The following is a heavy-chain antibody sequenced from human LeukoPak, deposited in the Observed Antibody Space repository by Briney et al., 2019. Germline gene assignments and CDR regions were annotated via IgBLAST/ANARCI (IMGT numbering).Heavy chain of an antibody. Sequence: ASVKVSCKASGYTFTSYAMHWVRQAPGQRLEWMGWINAGNGNTKYSQKFQGRVTITADESTSTAYMELSSLRSEDTAVYYCARVSNCSGGSCYSRYYYGMDVWGQGTTVTVSS. V-gene: IGHV1-3*01. CDR3: ARVSNCSGGSCYSRYYYGMDV. J-gene: IGHJ6*02. CDR2: INAGNGNT. D-gene: IGHD2-15*01. CDR1: GYTFTSYA.